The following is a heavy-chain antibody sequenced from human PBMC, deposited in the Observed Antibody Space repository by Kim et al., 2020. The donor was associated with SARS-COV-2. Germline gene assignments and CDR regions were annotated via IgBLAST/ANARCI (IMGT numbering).Heavy chain of an antibody. CDR1: GFTFSSYG. V-gene: IGHV3-33*05. CDR3: ARVHAASRSTRGPFDY. CDR2: ISYDGSNN. J-gene: IGHJ4*02. Sequence: GGSLRLSCAASGFTFSSYGMHWVRQAPGKGLEWVAVISYDGSNNYYADSLKGRYTISRDNSINTLYRQINSLRAEDTAVYSCARVHAASRSTRGPFDYWGQRALVIVSS. D-gene: IGHD2-2*01.